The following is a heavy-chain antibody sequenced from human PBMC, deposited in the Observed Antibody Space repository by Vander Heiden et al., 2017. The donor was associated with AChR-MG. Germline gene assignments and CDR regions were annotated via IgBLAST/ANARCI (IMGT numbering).Heavy chain of an antibody. CDR1: GFTFSSYG. Sequence: QVQLVESGGGVVQPGRSLRLSCAASGFTFSSYGVRWVRQAPGKGLEWVAVISYDGSNKYYADSVKGRFTISRDNSKNTLYLQMNSLRAEDTAVYYCARDRPDAFDIWGQGTMVTVSS. V-gene: IGHV3-30-3*01. CDR3: ARDRPDAFDI. CDR2: ISYDGSNK. J-gene: IGHJ3*02.